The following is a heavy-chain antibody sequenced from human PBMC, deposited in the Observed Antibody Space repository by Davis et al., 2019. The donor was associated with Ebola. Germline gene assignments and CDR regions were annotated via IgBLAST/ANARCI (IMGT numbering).Heavy chain of an antibody. CDR2: INPNSGGT. J-gene: IGHJ6*03. V-gene: IGHV1-2*02. CDR3: ARGILTGYSPHYYYYMDV. Sequence: ASVKVSCKASGYTFTGHFMHWVRQAPGQGLEWMGWINPNSGGTNYAQKFQGRVTMTRDTSISTAYMELSSLRFDDTAVYYCARGILTGYSPHYYYYMDVWGKGTTVTVSS. CDR1: GYTFTGHF. D-gene: IGHD3-9*01.